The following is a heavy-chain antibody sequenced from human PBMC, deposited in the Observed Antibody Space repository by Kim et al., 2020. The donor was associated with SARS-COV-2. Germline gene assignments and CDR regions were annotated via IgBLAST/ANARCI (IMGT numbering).Heavy chain of an antibody. CDR3: ARRMPDTADGPSDY. Sequence: GGSLRLSCAASGFTFSSFCMYWVRQAPGKGLEWVAAVNEDGNEENYADSVKGRFSISRDNAKNSVYLQMTNLRGEDTAIYYCARRMPDTADGPSDYWGRGNMVTVSS. D-gene: IGHD2-2*01. J-gene: IGHJ4*02. CDR1: GFTFSSFC. V-gene: IGHV3-7*03. CDR2: VNEDGNEE.